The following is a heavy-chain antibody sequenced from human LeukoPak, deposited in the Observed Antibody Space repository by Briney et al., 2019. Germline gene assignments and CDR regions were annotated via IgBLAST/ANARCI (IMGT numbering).Heavy chain of an antibody. J-gene: IGHJ5*02. CDR1: GGSISSYY. Sequence: PSETLSLTCAVSGGSISSYYWSWIRQPPGKGLEWIGYIYYSGSTNYNPSLKSRVTISVDTSKNQFSLKLSSVTAADTAVYYCARAERTYYDYVWGSYRSVYWFDPWGQGTLVTVSS. V-gene: IGHV4-59*01. D-gene: IGHD3-16*02. CDR3: ARAERTYYDYVWGSYRSVYWFDP. CDR2: IYYSGST.